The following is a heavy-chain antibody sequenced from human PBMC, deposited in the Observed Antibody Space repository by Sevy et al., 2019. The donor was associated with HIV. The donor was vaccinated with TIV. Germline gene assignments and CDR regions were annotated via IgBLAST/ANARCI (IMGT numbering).Heavy chain of an antibody. Sequence: WGSLRLSCTASGFTFSSYEMNWVRQAPGKGLEWVSYISNSGSTNHYSDSVKGRFTISRDNAKNSLYLQMNSLRAEDTAVYYCARDLPPSATTVPHFDYWGRGTLVTVSS. CDR1: GFTFSSYE. CDR2: ISNSGSTN. V-gene: IGHV3-48*03. D-gene: IGHD4-17*01. J-gene: IGHJ4*02. CDR3: ARDLPPSATTVPHFDY.